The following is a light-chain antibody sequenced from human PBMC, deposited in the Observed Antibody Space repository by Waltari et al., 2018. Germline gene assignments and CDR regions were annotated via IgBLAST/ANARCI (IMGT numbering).Light chain of an antibody. V-gene: IGKV3-15*01. CDR3: QQYNEWPLA. Sequence: EIVMTQSPVSLSLSVGETATLSCRASDTFGSNLAWYPQKAGQAPRLLIFGISTRAAGVPDKISGSGSRTEFNLTIKRLQSDDFAFYFWQQYNEWPLAFGQGSEVEIK. J-gene: IGKJ1*01. CDR1: DTFGSN. CDR2: GIS.